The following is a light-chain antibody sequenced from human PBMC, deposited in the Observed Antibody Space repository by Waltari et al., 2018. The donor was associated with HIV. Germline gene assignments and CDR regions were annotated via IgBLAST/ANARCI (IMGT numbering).Light chain of an antibody. Sequence: EIVLTQSPDTLSLFPGESGTLSCRASQTLSSSNLAWYQQKPGQPPRLLMYAASSRATGIPDRFSGSGSGTDFTLTISRLEAEDSAIYYCQQYESSPDAFGQGTKLGI. CDR2: AAS. CDR1: QTLSSSN. J-gene: IGKJ2*01. V-gene: IGKV3-20*01. CDR3: QQYESSPDA.